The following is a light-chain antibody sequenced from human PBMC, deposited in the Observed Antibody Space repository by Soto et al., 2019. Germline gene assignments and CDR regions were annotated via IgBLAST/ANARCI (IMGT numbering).Light chain of an antibody. CDR2: GAS. J-gene: IGKJ5*01. V-gene: IGKV1-5*01. Sequence: DIQMTQSPSTLSASVGDRVTITCRASQNIDTYLAWYQQKPGQAPRLLIYGASTRATGIPARFSGSGSGTEFTLTIGGLQPDDFATYYCQQFNSYPITFGQGTRLEI. CDR1: QNIDTY. CDR3: QQFNSYPIT.